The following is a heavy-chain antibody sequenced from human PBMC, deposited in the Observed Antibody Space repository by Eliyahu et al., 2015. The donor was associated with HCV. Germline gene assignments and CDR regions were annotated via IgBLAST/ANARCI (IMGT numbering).Heavy chain of an antibody. V-gene: IGHV3-74*01. Sequence: EVQLVESGGGLVQPGGXXXXPXXVSGLRFDNYWLHWVRQTPGKGLMWVSRVNGDGSRIDYADSVRGRFILSRDNAKNSLYLEMSSLRVEDTAIYYCATRVRAIGGDAFDTWGQGTKVTVSS. J-gene: IGHJ3*02. D-gene: IGHD3-3*01. CDR2: VNGDGSRI. CDR1: GLRFDNYW. CDR3: ATRVRAIGGDAFDT.